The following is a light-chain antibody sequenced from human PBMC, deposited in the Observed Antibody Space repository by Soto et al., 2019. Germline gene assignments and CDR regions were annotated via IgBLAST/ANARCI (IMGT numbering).Light chain of an antibody. CDR3: QQYKNGWT. V-gene: IGKV3-15*01. CDR2: GAS. CDR1: QSVSSY. J-gene: IGKJ1*01. Sequence: ILMTQSPSTLSVSPGERATLSCRASQSVSSYLAWYQQKPGQPPRLLIYGASTRATSIPARFSGSGSGTEFTLTISILQSEDFAVYYCQQYKNGWTFGQGTKV.